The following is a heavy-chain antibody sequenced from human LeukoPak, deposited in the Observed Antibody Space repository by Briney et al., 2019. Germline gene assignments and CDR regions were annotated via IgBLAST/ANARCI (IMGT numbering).Heavy chain of an antibody. V-gene: IGHV1-2*06. J-gene: IGHJ4*02. Sequence: VSVKVSCKTSGYTFADYFIHWVRQAPGQGLEWMGRINANSGGTEYEQKFQGRVTMTRDTSISTAYVEVNWLISDDTAIYYCARDVSSTSNWEFDYWGQGTLVTVS. CDR3: ARDVSSTSNWEFDY. CDR2: INANSGGT. CDR1: GYTFADYF. D-gene: IGHD1-26*01.